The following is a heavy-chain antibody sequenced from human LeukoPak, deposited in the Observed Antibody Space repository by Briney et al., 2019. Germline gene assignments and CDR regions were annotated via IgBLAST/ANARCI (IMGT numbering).Heavy chain of an antibody. D-gene: IGHD2-2*01. Sequence: ASVKVSCKASGYTFTSYGISWVRQAPGQGLEWMGWISAYNGNTNYAPKLQGRVTMTTDTSTSTAYMELRSLRSDDTAVYYCARSPDCSSTSCLFDYWGQGTLVTVSS. V-gene: IGHV1-18*01. J-gene: IGHJ4*02. CDR2: ISAYNGNT. CDR3: ARSPDCSSTSCLFDY. CDR1: GYTFTSYG.